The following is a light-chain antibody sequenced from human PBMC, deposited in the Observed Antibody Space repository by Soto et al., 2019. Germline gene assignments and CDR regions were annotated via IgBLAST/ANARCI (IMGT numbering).Light chain of an antibody. CDR3: QQLNSYPLT. CDR2: AAS. J-gene: IGKJ4*01. Sequence: DIQLTQSPSFLSASVGDRVTLTCRASQGISSFLAWYQQKPGKAPKLLIYAASTLQSGVPSRFSGSGSGTEFTLTISSLQPEDFATYYRQQLNSYPLTFGGGTKVEI. CDR1: QGISSF. V-gene: IGKV1-9*01.